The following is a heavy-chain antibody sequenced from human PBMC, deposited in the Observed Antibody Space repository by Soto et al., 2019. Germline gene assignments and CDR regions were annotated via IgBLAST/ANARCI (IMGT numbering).Heavy chain of an antibody. J-gene: IGHJ6*02. CDR2: ISYDGSNK. CDR3: AKDVLRFLEWLAFYGMDV. V-gene: IGHV3-30*18. D-gene: IGHD3-3*01. CDR1: GFTFSSYG. Sequence: GGSLRLSCAASGFTFSSYGMHWVRQAPGKGLEWVAVISYDGSNKYYADSVKGRFTISRDNSKNTLYLQMNSLRAEDTAVYYRAKDVLRFLEWLAFYGMDVWGQGNPGHRLL.